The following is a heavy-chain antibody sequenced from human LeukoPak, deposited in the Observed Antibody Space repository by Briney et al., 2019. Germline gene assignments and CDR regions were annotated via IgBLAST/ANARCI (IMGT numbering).Heavy chain of an antibody. V-gene: IGHV1-8*01. CDR3: ARTLAVAGDNWFDP. D-gene: IGHD6-19*01. Sequence: ASVKVSCKASGYTFTSYDISWVRQATGQGLEWMGWMNPNSGNTGYAQKFQGRVTMTRNTSISTAYMELSSLRSEDTAVYYCARTLAVAGDNWFDPWGQGTLVTVSS. J-gene: IGHJ5*02. CDR1: GYTFTSYD. CDR2: MNPNSGNT.